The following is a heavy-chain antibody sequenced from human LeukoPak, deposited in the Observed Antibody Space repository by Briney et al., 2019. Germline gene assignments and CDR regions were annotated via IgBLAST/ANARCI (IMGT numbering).Heavy chain of an antibody. CDR2: IYYSGST. CDR1: GDSISYYY. D-gene: IGHD3-9*01. CDR3: ASSGSDWDRRGYFDY. V-gene: IGHV4-59*08. J-gene: IGHJ4*02. Sequence: SETLSLTCSVSGDSISYYYWNWIRQPPGKGLEWIGYIYYSGSTNYNPSLKSRLTISLDTSKNQFSLKLSSVTAADTAVYYCASSGSDWDRRGYFDYWGQGTLVTVSS.